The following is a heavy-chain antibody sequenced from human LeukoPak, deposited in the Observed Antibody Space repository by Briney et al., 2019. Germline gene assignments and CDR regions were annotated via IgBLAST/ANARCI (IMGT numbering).Heavy chain of an antibody. D-gene: IGHD3-22*01. CDR1: GFTFSSYA. CDR2: ISGSGGST. V-gene: IGHV3-23*01. Sequence: GGSLRLSCAASGFTFSSYAMSWVRQAPGKGLEWVSAISGSGGSTYYADSVKGRFTISRDNSKNTLYLQMNSLRAEDAAVYYCAKYYDRSGYYFERMDHYFDYWGQGTLVTVSS. CDR3: AKYYDRSGYYFERMDHYFDY. J-gene: IGHJ4*02.